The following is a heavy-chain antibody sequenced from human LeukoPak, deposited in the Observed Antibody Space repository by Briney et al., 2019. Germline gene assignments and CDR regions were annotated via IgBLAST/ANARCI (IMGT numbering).Heavy chain of an antibody. V-gene: IGHV1-18*01. CDR3: ARVVLEGVDAFDI. CDR2: ISAYNGDT. D-gene: IGHD2-8*01. J-gene: IGHJ3*02. CDR1: GYTFTRYG. Sequence: GASVKVSCKASGYTFTRYGISWVRQAPGQGLEWMGWISAYNGDTNYAQKVQGRVTVTTDTSTSTAYMESRSLRSDDTAVYYCARVVLEGVDAFDIWGQGTMVTVSS.